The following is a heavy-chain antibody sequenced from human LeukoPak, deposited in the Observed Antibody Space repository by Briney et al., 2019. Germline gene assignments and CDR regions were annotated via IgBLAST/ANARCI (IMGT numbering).Heavy chain of an antibody. J-gene: IGHJ4*02. D-gene: IGHD3-22*01. CDR2: INPNSGGT. CDR3: ARLVSLKDSSGYFAFDY. V-gene: IGHV1-2*02. CDR1: GYTFTGYY. Sequence: GASVKVSCKASGYTFTGYYMHWVRQAPGQGLEWMGWINPNSGGTNYAQKFQGRVTMTRDTSISTAYMELSRLRSDDTAVYYCARLVSLKDSSGYFAFDYWGQGTLVTVSS.